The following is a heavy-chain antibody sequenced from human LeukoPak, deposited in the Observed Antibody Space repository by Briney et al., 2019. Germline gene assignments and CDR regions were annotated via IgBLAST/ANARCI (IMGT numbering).Heavy chain of an antibody. J-gene: IGHJ6*02. Sequence: PSETLSLTCTVSGGSISSGGYYWSWIRQHPGKGLEWIGYIYYSGSTYYNPSLKSRVTISVDTSKNQFSLKLSSVTAADTAVYYCASAIYDSSGPRRPYYYYGMDVWGQGTTVTVSS. D-gene: IGHD3-22*01. V-gene: IGHV4-31*03. CDR3: ASAIYDSSGPRRPYYYYGMDV. CDR1: GGSISSGGYY. CDR2: IYYSGST.